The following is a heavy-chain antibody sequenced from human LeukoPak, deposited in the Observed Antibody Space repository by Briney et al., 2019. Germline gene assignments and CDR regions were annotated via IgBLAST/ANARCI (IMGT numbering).Heavy chain of an antibody. Sequence: SSGTLSLTCAVSGGSISSSNWWSWVRQPPGKGLEWIGNIYYSGSTYYNPSLKSRVTISVDTSKNQFSLKVNSVTAADTAMYFCAGGPNFEQLVSWGQGTLVTVSS. CDR2: IYYSGST. CDR1: GGSISSSNW. D-gene: IGHD6-13*01. J-gene: IGHJ5*01. V-gene: IGHV4-4*02. CDR3: AGGPNFEQLVS.